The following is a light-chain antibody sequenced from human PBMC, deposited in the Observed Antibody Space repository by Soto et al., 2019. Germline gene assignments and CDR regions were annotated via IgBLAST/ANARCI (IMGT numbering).Light chain of an antibody. CDR1: QSVSSY. V-gene: IGKV3-11*01. CDR2: DAS. J-gene: IGKJ4*01. Sequence: IVLTQSPATLSLSPGERATLSCRASQSVSSYLAWYQQKPGQAPRLLIYDASNRATGIPARFSGSGSGTDFTLTISNLEPEDFAVYYCQQSSNWPLTFGGGTKVDIK. CDR3: QQSSNWPLT.